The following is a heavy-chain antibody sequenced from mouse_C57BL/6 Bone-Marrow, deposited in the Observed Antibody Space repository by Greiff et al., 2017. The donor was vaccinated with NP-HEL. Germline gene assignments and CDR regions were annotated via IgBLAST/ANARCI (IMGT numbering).Heavy chain of an antibody. CDR1: GFSLTSYA. Sequence: VHLVESGPGLVAPSQSLSITCTVSGFSLTSYAISWVRQPPGKGLEWLGVIWTGGGTNYNSALKSRLSISKDNSKSQVFLKMNSLQTDDTARYYCARTYYYGSRTRYFDVWGTGTTVTVSS. CDR2: IWTGGGT. D-gene: IGHD1-1*01. V-gene: IGHV2-9-1*01. J-gene: IGHJ1*03. CDR3: ARTYYYGSRTRYFDV.